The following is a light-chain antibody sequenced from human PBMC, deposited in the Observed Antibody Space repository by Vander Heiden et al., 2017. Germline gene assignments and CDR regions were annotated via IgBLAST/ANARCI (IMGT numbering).Light chain of an antibody. CDR2: DVN. CDR1: SSDIGGYNY. Sequence: QSALSQPAPVSGSPGQSITISCTGTSSDIGGYNYVSWYQQHPGTAPKLMIYDVNNRPSGVSNRFSGSKSGTTASLTISGLQAEDEADYYCDSYTSSSTYVFGTGTKVTVL. V-gene: IGLV2-14*03. J-gene: IGLJ1*01. CDR3: DSYTSSSTYV.